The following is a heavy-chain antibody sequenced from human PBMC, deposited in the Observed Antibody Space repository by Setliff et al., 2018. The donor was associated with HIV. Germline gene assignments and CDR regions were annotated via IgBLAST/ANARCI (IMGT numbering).Heavy chain of an antibody. D-gene: IGHD3-16*02. Sequence: ASVKVSCKASGYTFSRFGITWVRQAPGQGLEWMGWISVYNGNRDYALNFQGRVTLTTDTSASTAYMELTSLRSDDTAVYYCARTFIGAERYFDYWGQGTLVTVSS. CDR3: ARTFIGAERYFDY. CDR2: ISVYNGNR. V-gene: IGHV1-18*01. CDR1: GYTFSRFG. J-gene: IGHJ4*02.